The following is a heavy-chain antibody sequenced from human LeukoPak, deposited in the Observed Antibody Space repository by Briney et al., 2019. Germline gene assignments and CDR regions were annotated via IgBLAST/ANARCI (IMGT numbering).Heavy chain of an antibody. V-gene: IGHV7-4-1*02. J-gene: IGHJ5*02. CDR1: GYTFTSYA. Sequence: ASVKVSCKASGYTFTSYAMNWVRQAPGQGLEWMGWINTNTGNPTYAQGFTGRFVFSLDTSVSTAYLQISSLKAEDTAVYYCARDSGGYYYDSSGYSGSFDPWGQGTLVTVSS. CDR3: ARDSGGYYYDSSGYSGSFDP. CDR2: INTNTGNP. D-gene: IGHD3-22*01.